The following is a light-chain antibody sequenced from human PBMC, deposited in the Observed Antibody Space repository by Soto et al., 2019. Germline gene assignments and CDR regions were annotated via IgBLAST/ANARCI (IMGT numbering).Light chain of an antibody. V-gene: IGKV3-15*01. J-gene: IGKJ4*01. CDR3: QQHYDGCSLT. CDR2: GAS. Sequence: TQSPASLALSPVERATLSCRASQSVYNNYIAWYQHSPGQAPRLLLYGASTRATGIPPRISGSGCWTAFSLIISSLQSTDFAVYYCQQHYDGCSLTFGGGTKVDIK. CDR1: QSVYNN.